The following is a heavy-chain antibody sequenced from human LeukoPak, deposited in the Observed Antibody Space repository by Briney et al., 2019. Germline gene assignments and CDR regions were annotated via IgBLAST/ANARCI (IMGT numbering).Heavy chain of an antibody. CDR2: INSDGSGT. Sequence: GGSLRLSCAASGFTFNTYWMHWVRQAPGKGLVWVSRINSDGSGTRYADSVKGRFTISRDNAKSTLFLHMNSLRAEDTAVYYCARGRGSPYYFDCWGQGTLVTVSS. D-gene: IGHD1-26*01. J-gene: IGHJ4*02. CDR3: ARGRGSPYYFDC. V-gene: IGHV3-74*01. CDR1: GFTFNTYW.